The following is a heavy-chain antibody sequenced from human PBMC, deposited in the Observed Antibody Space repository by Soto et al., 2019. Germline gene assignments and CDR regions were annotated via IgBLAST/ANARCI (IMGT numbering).Heavy chain of an antibody. CDR3: ARGPRSSWPLDAFDI. CDR2: ISYDGSNK. J-gene: IGHJ3*02. Sequence: PGGSLRLSCAASGFTFSSYAMHWVRQAPGKGLEWVAVISYDGSNKYYADSVKGRFTISRDNSKNTLYLQMNSLRAEDTAVYYCARGPRSSWPLDAFDIWGQGTMVTVSS. V-gene: IGHV3-30-3*01. CDR1: GFTFSSYA. D-gene: IGHD6-13*01.